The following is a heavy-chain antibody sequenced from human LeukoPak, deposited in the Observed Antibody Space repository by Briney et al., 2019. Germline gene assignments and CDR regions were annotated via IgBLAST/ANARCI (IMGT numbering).Heavy chain of an antibody. CDR1: GGSISSYY. J-gene: IGHJ6*03. CDR3: ARMISPAYYYYMDV. Sequence: SETLSLTCTVSGGSISSYYWSWIRQPPGKGLEWIGYIYYSGSTNYNPSLKSRVTISVDTSKNQFSLKLSSVTAADTAVYYCARMISPAYYYYMDVWGKGTTVTISS. D-gene: IGHD3-16*01. V-gene: IGHV4-59*01. CDR2: IYYSGST.